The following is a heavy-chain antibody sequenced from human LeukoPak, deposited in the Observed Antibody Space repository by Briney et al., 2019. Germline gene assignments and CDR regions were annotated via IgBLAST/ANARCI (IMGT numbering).Heavy chain of an antibody. CDR2: ISGSGGST. Sequence: GGSLRLSCAASGFTFSSYAMSWVRQAPGKGLEWVSAISGSGGSTYYADSVKGRFTISRDNSKNTLYLQMNSLRAEDTAVYYCAKDSPTSIFWWPDAFDIWGQGTMVTVSS. J-gene: IGHJ3*02. CDR1: GFTFSSYA. CDR3: AKDSPTSIFWWPDAFDI. D-gene: IGHD2-21*01. V-gene: IGHV3-23*01.